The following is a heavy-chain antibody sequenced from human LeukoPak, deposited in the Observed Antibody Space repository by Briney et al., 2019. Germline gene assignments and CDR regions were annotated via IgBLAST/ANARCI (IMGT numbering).Heavy chain of an antibody. V-gene: IGHV4-59*01. Sequence: PSETLSLTCTVSGGSISSFYWSWIRQPPGKGLEWIGYIYYSGNTNYNPSLKNRVTITVDPSKNQFSLKLSSVTAADTAVYYCARGYSGSYGRFDYWGQGTLATVSS. CDR2: IYYSGNT. J-gene: IGHJ4*02. D-gene: IGHD1-26*01. CDR3: ARGYSGSYGRFDY. CDR1: GGSISSFY.